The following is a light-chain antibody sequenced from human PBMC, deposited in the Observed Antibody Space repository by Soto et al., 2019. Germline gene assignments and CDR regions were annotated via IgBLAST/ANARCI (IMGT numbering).Light chain of an antibody. CDR1: QDITNF. V-gene: IGKV1-33*01. J-gene: IGKJ5*01. Sequence: DTQMTQSPSSLSASVGDRVTIACQASQDITNFLNWYQQKPGEAPKLLIYDVSNLHTGVPSRFSGSGARTHFYLTIPNLQPEDIAKYYCQQYDSVPITFGQGTR. CDR2: DVS. CDR3: QQYDSVPIT.